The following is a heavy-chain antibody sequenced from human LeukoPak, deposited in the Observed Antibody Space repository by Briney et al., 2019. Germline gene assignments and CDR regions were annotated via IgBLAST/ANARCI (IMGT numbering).Heavy chain of an antibody. D-gene: IGHD6-6*01. V-gene: IGHV3-30*03. CDR3: DPHDSSSPF. J-gene: IGHJ4*02. CDR1: GFTFSHYF. CDR2: ISPDGTNK. Sequence: PGRSLRLSCAASGFTFSHYFMHWVRQAPGKGLEWVAFISPDGTNKYYADSVKGRFTISRDNPKNTLYLQMNSLRDEDTAVYYCDPHDSSSPFWGPGTLVTVSS.